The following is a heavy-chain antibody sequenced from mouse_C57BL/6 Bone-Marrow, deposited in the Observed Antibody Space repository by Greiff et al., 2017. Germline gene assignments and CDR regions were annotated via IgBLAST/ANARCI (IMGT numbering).Heavy chain of an antibody. Sequence: LQESGAELVRPGASVKLSCKASGYTFTDYYINWVKQRPGQGLEWIARIYPGSGNTYYNEKFKGKATLTAEKSSSTAYMQLSSLTSEDSAVYFCANYYWGQGTTLTVSS. CDR2: IYPGSGNT. CDR1: GYTFTDYY. CDR3: ANYY. J-gene: IGHJ2*01. V-gene: IGHV1-76*01.